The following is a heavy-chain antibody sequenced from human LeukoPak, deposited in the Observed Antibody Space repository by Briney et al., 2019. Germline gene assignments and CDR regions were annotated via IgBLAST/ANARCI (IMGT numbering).Heavy chain of an antibody. Sequence: GGSLRLSCAASGFTFSNYNMNWVRQAPGKGLEWVSSISSSSTYISYADSLKGRFTISRDNAKNSLFLQMSSLRAEDTAVYYCARADVMGGQGTLVTVSS. J-gene: IGHJ4*02. V-gene: IGHV3-21*01. CDR3: ARADVM. CDR1: GFTFSNYN. CDR2: ISSSSTYI. D-gene: IGHD3-16*01.